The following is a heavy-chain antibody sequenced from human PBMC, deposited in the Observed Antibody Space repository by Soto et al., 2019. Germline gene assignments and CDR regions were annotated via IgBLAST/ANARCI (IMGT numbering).Heavy chain of an antibody. D-gene: IGHD6-19*01. CDR3: TTASSGRSFDAFDI. J-gene: IGHJ3*02. CDR1: GFTFTNAW. Sequence: GGSLRLSCAASGFTFTNAWMNWVRQAPGKGLEWVGRIKSKTDGGTTDYAAPMKGRLTISRDDSKNTLYLQMNSLKTEDTAVYYCTTASSGRSFDAFDIWGQGTTVTVSS. V-gene: IGHV3-15*07. CDR2: IKSKTDGGTT.